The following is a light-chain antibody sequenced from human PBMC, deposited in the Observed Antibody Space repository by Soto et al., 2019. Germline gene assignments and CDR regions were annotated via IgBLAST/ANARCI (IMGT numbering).Light chain of an antibody. CDR1: DSDVGSYKF. Sequence: QSALTQPASVSGSPGQSITVSCTGTDSDVGSYKFVSWYQQHPGKAPKVIIFEVNRRPSGVSDRFSGSRSGNTASLTISGLQAEDEAEYYCCSYAGSSPYVFGTGTKVTVL. V-gene: IGLV2-23*02. CDR2: EVN. J-gene: IGLJ1*01. CDR3: CSYAGSSPYV.